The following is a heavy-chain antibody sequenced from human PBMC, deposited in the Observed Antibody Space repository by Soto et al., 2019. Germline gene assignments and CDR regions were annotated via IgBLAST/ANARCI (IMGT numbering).Heavy chain of an antibody. CDR3: AKYPKGDFWSGYYTSGYFDY. CDR2: IIPILGIA. Sequence: GASVKVSCKASGGTFSSYTISWVRQAPGQGLEWMGRIIPILGIANYAQKFQGRVTITADKSTSTAYMELSSLRSEDTAVYYCAKYPKGDFWSGYYTSGYFDYWGQGTLVTVSS. D-gene: IGHD3-3*01. J-gene: IGHJ4*02. V-gene: IGHV1-69*02. CDR1: GGTFSSYT.